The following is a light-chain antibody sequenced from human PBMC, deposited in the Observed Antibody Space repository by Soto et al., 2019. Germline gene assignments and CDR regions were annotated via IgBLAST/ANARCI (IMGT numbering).Light chain of an antibody. Sequence: QSALTQPRSVSGSPGQSVTISCTGTSSDVGGYNYVSWYQQHPGKAPKLMIYDVSKRPSGVPDRFSGSKSGNTASLTISGLQAEDEADYHCCSYAGSYTYVFGTG. CDR1: SSDVGGYNY. J-gene: IGLJ1*01. CDR2: DVS. V-gene: IGLV2-11*01. CDR3: CSYAGSYTYV.